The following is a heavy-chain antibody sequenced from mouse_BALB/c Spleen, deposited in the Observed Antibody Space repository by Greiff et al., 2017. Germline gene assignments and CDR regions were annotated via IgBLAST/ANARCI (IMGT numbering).Heavy chain of an antibody. D-gene: IGHD1-1*01. V-gene: IGHV2-6-7*01. CDR1: GFSLTGYG. Sequence: VKLVESGPGLVAPSQTLSITCTVSGFSLTGYGVNWVRQPPGKGLEWLGMIWGDGSTDYNSALKSRLSISKDNSTSQVFLKMNSLQTDDTARYYCARDRSYNYYGGTYSMDYWGQGTSVTVSS. CDR2: IWGDGST. CDR3: ARDRSYNYYGGTYSMDY. J-gene: IGHJ4*01.